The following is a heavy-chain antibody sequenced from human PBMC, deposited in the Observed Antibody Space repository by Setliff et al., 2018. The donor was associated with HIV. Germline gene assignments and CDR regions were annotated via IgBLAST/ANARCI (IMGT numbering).Heavy chain of an antibody. D-gene: IGHD6-13*01. CDR3: ARGCRVGWVFTYGMDV. Sequence: GGSLRLSCAASGFTFSSYAMVWVRQAPGKGLEWVALISYSGGNNKYYADSVKGRFTISRDNSKNTLFLQMNSLRPEDTAVYYCARGCRVGWVFTYGMDVWGQGTLVTV. CDR2: ISYSGGNNK. V-gene: IGHV3-30*04. CDR1: GFTFSSYA. J-gene: IGHJ6*02.